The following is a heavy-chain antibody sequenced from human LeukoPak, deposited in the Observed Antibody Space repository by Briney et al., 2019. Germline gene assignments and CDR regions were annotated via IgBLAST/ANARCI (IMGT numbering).Heavy chain of an antibody. CDR3: AREKGDYSSGWYDY. Sequence: PGGSLRLSCAASGFTFSSYAMHWVRQAPGKGLEWVAVISYDGSNKYYADSVKGRFTISRDNSKNTLYLQMNSLRAEDTAVYYCAREKGDYSSGWYDYWGQGTLVTVS. CDR1: GFTFSSYA. CDR2: ISYDGSNK. D-gene: IGHD6-19*01. V-gene: IGHV3-30*04. J-gene: IGHJ4*02.